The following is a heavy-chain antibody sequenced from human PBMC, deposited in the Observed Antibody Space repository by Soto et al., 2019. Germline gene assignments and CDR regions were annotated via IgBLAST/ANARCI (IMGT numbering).Heavy chain of an antibody. Sequence: SGPTLVNPTQTLTLTCTFSAFSLSTGGVGVGWIRQPPGKALEWLALIYWDDDKRYSPSLRSRLTITKDTYKNQVVLTMTNMDPVDTATYYCIQSRCGGDCLQSYASYYYYGMDVWGPGTTVTVPS. D-gene: IGHD2-21*02. CDR2: IYWDDDK. CDR3: IQSRCGGDCLQSYASYYYYGMDV. CDR1: AFSLSTGGVG. V-gene: IGHV2-5*02. J-gene: IGHJ6*02.